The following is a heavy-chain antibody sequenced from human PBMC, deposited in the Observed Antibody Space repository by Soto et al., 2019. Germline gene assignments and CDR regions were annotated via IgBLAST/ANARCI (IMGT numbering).Heavy chain of an antibody. CDR1: GYTFTNYV. CDR2: ISPLKGNT. J-gene: IGHJ4*02. Sequence: ASVKVSCKASGYTFTNYVIHWVRQAPGQGLEWMGRISPLKGNTKYAQKVQGRVRVTTDTSRNTVYLELSGIRYDDTALYYCARSGAHLFEFWGQGTLATV. V-gene: IGHV1-18*01. CDR3: ARSGAHLFEF. D-gene: IGHD6-25*01.